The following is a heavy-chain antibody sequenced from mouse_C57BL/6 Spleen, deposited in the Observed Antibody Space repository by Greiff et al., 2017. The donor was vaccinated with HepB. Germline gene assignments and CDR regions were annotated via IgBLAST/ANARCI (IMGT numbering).Heavy chain of an antibody. V-gene: IGHV1-50*01. CDR2: IDPTDSYT. CDR3: ASVWGPLYFDY. J-gene: IGHJ2*01. Sequence: VQLQQSGAELVKPGASVKLSCKASGYTFTSYWMQWVKQRPGQGLEWIGEIDPTDSYTNYHQKFKGKATLTVDTSSSTADMTLSSLTSEESAVYYCASVWGPLYFDYWGQGTTLTVSS. CDR1: GYTFTSYW.